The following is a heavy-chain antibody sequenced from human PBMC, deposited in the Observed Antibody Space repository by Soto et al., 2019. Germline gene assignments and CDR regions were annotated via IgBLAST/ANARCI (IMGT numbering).Heavy chain of an antibody. CDR1: GYTFTSYG. CDR2: ISAYNGNT. D-gene: IGHD3-3*01. Sequence: ASVKVSCKASGYTFTSYGISWVRQAPGQGLEWMGWISAYNGNTNYAQKLQGRVTMTTDTSTSTAYMELRSLRSDDTAVYYCATHYDFWSGYSDDAFDIWGQGTMVTVSS. CDR3: ATHYDFWSGYSDDAFDI. J-gene: IGHJ3*02. V-gene: IGHV1-18*01.